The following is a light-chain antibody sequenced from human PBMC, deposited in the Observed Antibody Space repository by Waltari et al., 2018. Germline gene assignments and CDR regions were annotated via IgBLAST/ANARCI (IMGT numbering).Light chain of an antibody. Sequence: QSALTQPRSVSGSPGQSVTISCTGTSSDVGGYNYVSWYQQYPGKAPKRMIYDGSKRPSGVPDRFSGSKSGNTASLTISGLQAEDEADYYCCSHAGTYVVFGGGTKLTVL. CDR3: CSHAGTYVV. CDR1: SSDVGGYNY. CDR2: DGS. V-gene: IGLV2-11*01. J-gene: IGLJ2*01.